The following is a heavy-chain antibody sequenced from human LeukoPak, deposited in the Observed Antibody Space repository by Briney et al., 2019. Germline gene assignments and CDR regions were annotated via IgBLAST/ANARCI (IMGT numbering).Heavy chain of an antibody. J-gene: IGHJ4*02. CDR2: ISSSGSTI. CDR3: ARAAGDRPFDY. CDR1: GFTFSSYE. V-gene: IGHV3-48*03. D-gene: IGHD2-21*02. Sequence: GGSLRLSCAASGFTFSSYEMNWVRQAPGKGLEWVSYISSSGSTIYYADSVKGRFTISRDNAKNSLYLQMNSLRAEDTAVYYCARAAGDRPFDYWGQGTLVTVSS.